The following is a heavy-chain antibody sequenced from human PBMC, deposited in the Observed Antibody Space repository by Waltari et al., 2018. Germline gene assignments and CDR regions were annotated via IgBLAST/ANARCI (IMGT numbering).Heavy chain of an antibody. V-gene: IGHV1-8*03. CDR3: ARGPGRREPLRLYYYYYMDV. CDR1: GYTFTSYD. Sequence: QVQLVQSGAEVKKPGASVKVSCKASGYTFTSYDINWVRQATGQGLEWMGWINPSSGNTGYAQKFQGRVTITRNTSISTAYMELSSLRSEDTAVYYWARGPGRREPLRLYYYYYMDVWGKGTTVTVSS. CDR2: INPSSGNT. J-gene: IGHJ6*03. D-gene: IGHD1-26*01.